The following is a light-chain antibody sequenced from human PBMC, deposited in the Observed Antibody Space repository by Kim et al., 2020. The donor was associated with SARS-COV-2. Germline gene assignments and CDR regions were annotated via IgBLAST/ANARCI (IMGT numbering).Light chain of an antibody. Sequence: ASGGDSVTITCRASQDIPRYLAWYQQRPGRAPQVLLYAASVLEGGVPSRFSGTGSGTQFSLTINSLQSEDSATYSCQQYYNFPRTFGQGTKVDIK. J-gene: IGKJ1*01. CDR3: QQYYNFPRT. V-gene: IGKV1-8*01. CDR1: QDIPRY. CDR2: AAS.